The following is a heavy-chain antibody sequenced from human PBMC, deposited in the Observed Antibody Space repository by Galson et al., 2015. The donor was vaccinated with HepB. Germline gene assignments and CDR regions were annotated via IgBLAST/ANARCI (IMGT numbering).Heavy chain of an antibody. D-gene: IGHD6-13*01. Sequence: TLCLTCTVSGVSISTYYCSWIRQPPGKGLEWIGYLYYYVSPNYNTSLKSRVTISIDTSKNQFSLNLNSVTAADTAVYYSARHAVLGYSSAWYYFDSWGQGTLVTVSS. V-gene: IGHV4-59*08. J-gene: IGHJ4*02. CDR3: ARHAVLGYSSAWYYFDS. CDR2: LYYYVSP. CDR1: GVSISTYY.